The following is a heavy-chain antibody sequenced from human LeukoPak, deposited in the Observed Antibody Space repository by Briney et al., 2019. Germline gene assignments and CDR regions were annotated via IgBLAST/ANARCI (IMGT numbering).Heavy chain of an antibody. J-gene: IGHJ6*02. CDR2: IIPILGIA. CDR3: ARGCSGGSCYPQINYYYYGMDV. Sequence: ASVKVSCKASGYTFTSYAISWVRQAPGQGLEWMGRIIPILGIANYAQKFQGRVTITADKSTSTAYMELSSLRSEDTAVYYCARGCSGGSCYPQINYYYYGMDVWGQGTTVTVSS. D-gene: IGHD2-15*01. V-gene: IGHV1-69*04. CDR1: GYTFTSYA.